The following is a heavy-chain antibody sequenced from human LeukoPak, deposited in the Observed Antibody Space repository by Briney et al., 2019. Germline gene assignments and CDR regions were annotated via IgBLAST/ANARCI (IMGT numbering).Heavy chain of an antibody. D-gene: IGHD4-17*01. CDR3: ARGNHGDYYFDY. CDR1: GGTFSSYT. V-gene: IGHV1-69*02. Sequence: SVKVSCKASGGTFSSYTISWVRQAPGQGLEWMGRIIPILGIANYAQKFQGRVTITADKSTSTAYMVLSSLRSEDTAVYYCARGNHGDYYFDYWGQGTLVTVSS. J-gene: IGHJ4*02. CDR2: IIPILGIA.